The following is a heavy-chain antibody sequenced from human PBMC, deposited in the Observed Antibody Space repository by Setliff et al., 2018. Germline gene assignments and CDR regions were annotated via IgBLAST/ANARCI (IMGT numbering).Heavy chain of an antibody. CDR2: ISSRDTYI. Sequence: GGSLRLSCAASGFTFGHYRMDWVRQAPGKGLEWVSSISSRDTYIYYADSLKGRFTISRDNVKPSLYLQMNSLRAEDTAVYYCARASDQALHYDIWTGNYRGSYYFDSWGQGTLVTVSS. CDR3: ARASDQALHYDIWTGNYRGSYYFDS. CDR1: GFTFGHYR. J-gene: IGHJ4*02. D-gene: IGHD3-9*01. V-gene: IGHV3-21*01.